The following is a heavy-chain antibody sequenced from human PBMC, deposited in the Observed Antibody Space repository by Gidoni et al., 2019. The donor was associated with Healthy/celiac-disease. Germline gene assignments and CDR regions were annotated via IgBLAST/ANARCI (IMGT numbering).Heavy chain of an antibody. CDR2: VDPEDGET. J-gene: IGHJ4*02. CDR3: STLGSTTRPFDY. D-gene: IGHD1-1*01. Sequence: EVQLVQSGAEVKKPGATVKIACKVSGYTFTDYYMHWVQQAPGKGLEWRGLVDPEDGETIYAEKFQGRVTITSDTSTDTAYLELSSLRSEDTAVYYCSTLGSTTRPFDYWGQGTLVPVSS. CDR1: GYTFTDYY. V-gene: IGHV1-69-2*01.